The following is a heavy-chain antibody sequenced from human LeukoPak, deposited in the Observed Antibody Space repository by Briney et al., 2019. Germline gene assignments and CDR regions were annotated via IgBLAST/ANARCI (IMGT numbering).Heavy chain of an antibody. CDR1: GGSFSGYY. V-gene: IGHV4-34*01. J-gene: IGHJ4*02. Sequence: SETLSLTCAVYGGSFSGYYWSWIRQPPGKGLEGIGEINHSGSTNYNPSLKSRVTISVDTSKNQFSLKLSAVTAADRAVYYCARGRWVATISQHFDYWGQGTLVTVSS. CDR2: INHSGST. CDR3: ARGRWVATISQHFDY. D-gene: IGHD5-12*01.